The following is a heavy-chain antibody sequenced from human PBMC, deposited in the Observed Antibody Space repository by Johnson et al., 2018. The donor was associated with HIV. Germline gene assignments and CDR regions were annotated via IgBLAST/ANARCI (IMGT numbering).Heavy chain of an antibody. J-gene: IGHJ3*02. D-gene: IGHD1-1*01. CDR3: ARDVRMYKAFDI. Sequence: EQLVESGGDVVRPGGSLTLSCEVSGFTFTDHGMTWVRQAPGKGLAWVCGVTGHGAEAGSADSVKGRFTISRDNAKNSLYLQMHSLRAEDTAVYYCARDVRMYKAFDIWGQGTMVTVSS. V-gene: IGHV3-20*04. CDR1: GFTFTDHG. CDR2: VTGHGAEA.